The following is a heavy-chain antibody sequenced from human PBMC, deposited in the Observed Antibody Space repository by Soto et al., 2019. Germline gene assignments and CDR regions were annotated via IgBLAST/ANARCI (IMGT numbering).Heavy chain of an antibody. CDR1: GGSISSSNW. Sequence: QVQLQESGPGLVKPSGTLSLTCAVSGGSISSSNWWSWVRQPPGKGLEWIGEIYHTGSTNYNPSLKSRVTISVDKSKNQFSLKLTSVTAADTAVYCCATYYDSSGYRFDYWGQGTLVTVSS. D-gene: IGHD3-22*01. V-gene: IGHV4-4*01. CDR3: ATYYDSSGYRFDY. CDR2: IYHTGST. J-gene: IGHJ4*02.